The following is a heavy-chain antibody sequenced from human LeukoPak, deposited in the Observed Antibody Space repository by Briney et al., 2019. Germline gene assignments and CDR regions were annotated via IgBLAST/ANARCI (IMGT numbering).Heavy chain of an antibody. J-gene: IGHJ2*01. V-gene: IGHV3-23*01. CDR3: AKDLGDSWYFDL. CDR1: GFSFSTYA. D-gene: IGHD3-10*01. Sequence: GGSLRLSCAATGFSFSTYAMSWVRQAPGKGLEWVSSISGSGTYTYYADSVKGRFTISRDSSKNTLYLQMNSLRAEDTAVYYCAKDLGDSWYFDLWGRGTLVTVSS. CDR2: ISGSGTYT.